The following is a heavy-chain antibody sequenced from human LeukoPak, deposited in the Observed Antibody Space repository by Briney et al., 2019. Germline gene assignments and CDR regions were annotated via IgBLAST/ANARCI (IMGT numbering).Heavy chain of an antibody. Sequence: PGGSLRLSCAAAGFTFSSYGMRWVRQAAGKGLEWVAFIRYDGSNKYYADSVKLRFTISRDNSKNTLYLQMNSLRAEDTAVYYCAKFRTTWSYFDYWGQGTLVTVSS. CDR1: GFTFSSYG. V-gene: IGHV3-30*02. J-gene: IGHJ4*02. CDR2: IRYDGSNK. D-gene: IGHD4-11*01. CDR3: AKFRTTWSYFDY.